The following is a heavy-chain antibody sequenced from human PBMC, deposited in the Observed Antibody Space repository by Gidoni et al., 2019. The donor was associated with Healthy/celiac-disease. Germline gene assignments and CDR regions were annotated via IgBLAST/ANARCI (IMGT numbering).Heavy chain of an antibody. CDR1: GFTFSGSA. J-gene: IGHJ6*02. CDR2: IRSKANSYAT. D-gene: IGHD5-18*01. CDR3: TRRTPVRGYSYGSYYYGMDV. Sequence: EVQLVESGGGLVQPGGSLKLSCAASGFTFSGSAMHWVSQASGKGLEWVGRIRSKANSYATAYAASVKGRFTISRDDSKNTAYLQMNSLKTEDTAVYYCTRRTPVRGYSYGSYYYGMDVWGQGTTVTVSS. V-gene: IGHV3-73*02.